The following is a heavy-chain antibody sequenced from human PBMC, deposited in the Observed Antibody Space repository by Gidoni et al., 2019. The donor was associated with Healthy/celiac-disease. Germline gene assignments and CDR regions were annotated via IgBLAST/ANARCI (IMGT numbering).Heavy chain of an antibody. CDR1: GYSFTSYW. CDR3: ARRKPNSSRGMDV. CDR2: IYPGDSDP. J-gene: IGHJ6*02. Sequence: EVQLVQSGAEVKKPGESLKISCTGSGYSFTSYWIGWVRQMPGKGLEWMGIIYPGDSDPRYSPSFQGQVTISADKSISTAYLQWSSLKASDTAMYYCARRKPNSSRGMDVWGQGTTVTVSS. V-gene: IGHV5-51*03. D-gene: IGHD2-8*01.